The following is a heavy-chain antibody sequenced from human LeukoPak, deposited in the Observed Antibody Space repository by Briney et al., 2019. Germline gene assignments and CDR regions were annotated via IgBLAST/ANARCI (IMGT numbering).Heavy chain of an antibody. CDR1: GGSFSGYY. CDR3: ARGRELWLLSY. Sequence: PSETLSLTCAVYGGSFSGYYWSWLRQRPGKGLEWIGEINHSGSTNYNPSLKSRVTISVDTSKNQFSLKLSSVTAADTAVYYCARGRELWLLSYWGQGTLVTVSS. CDR2: INHSGST. J-gene: IGHJ4*02. V-gene: IGHV4-34*01. D-gene: IGHD5-18*01.